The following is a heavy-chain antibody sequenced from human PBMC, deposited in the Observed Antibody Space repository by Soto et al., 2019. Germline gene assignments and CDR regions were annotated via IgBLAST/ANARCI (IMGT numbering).Heavy chain of an antibody. D-gene: IGHD1-1*01. CDR2: ISAHNCNT. J-gene: IGHJ4*02. V-gene: IGHV1-18*01. CDR3: ARVRYGDY. Sequence: QVHLVQSGAEVKKPGASVKVSCKASGYTFTSYGITWVRQAPGQGLEWMGWISAHNCNTDYAQKLQGRVIVTGHTSTTTASMELRSLISDDTAVYYCARVRYGDYWGQGALVTVSS. CDR1: GYTFTSYG.